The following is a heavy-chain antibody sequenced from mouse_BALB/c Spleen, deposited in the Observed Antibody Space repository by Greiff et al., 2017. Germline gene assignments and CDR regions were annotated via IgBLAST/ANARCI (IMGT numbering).Heavy chain of an antibody. J-gene: IGHJ4*01. CDR1: GFSLACYG. Sequence: VKLMESAPGLVQPSQSLSITCTVSGFSLACYGVHWVRQSPGKGLAWLGVIWSGGSTDYNAAFISRLSISKDNSKGQVFFKMNSLQANETAIYYCARYGSSKRYYAMDDWGQGTSVTVSA. D-gene: IGHD1-1*01. V-gene: IGHV2-2*02. CDR3: ARYGSSKRYYAMDD. CDR2: IWSGGST.